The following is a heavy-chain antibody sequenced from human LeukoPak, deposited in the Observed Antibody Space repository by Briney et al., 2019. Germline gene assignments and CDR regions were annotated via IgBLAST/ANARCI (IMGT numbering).Heavy chain of an antibody. CDR1: GGTFSSYA. CDR3: ARTLRFIVKDFPLGYMDV. CDR2: IIPIFGTA. Sequence: GASVKVSCKASGGTFSSYAISWVRQAPGQGLEWMGGIIPIFGTANYAQKFQGRVTITTDESTSTAYMELSSLRSEDTAVYYCARTLRFIVKDFPLGYMDVWGKGTTVTVSS. D-gene: IGHD3-3*01. J-gene: IGHJ6*03. V-gene: IGHV1-69*05.